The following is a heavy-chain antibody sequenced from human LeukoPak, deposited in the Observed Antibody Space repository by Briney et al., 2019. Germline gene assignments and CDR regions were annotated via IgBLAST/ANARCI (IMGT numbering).Heavy chain of an antibody. CDR2: IYYSGTT. J-gene: IGHJ4*02. D-gene: IGHD7-27*01. Sequence: PSETLSLACTVSGGSISNYYWNWIRQPPGKGLEWIGYIYYSGTTNYNPSLKSRVSMSVDTSKNQFSLKLSSVTAADTAVYYCATRKLGNDYWGQGTLVIVSS. V-gene: IGHV4-59*01. CDR1: GGSISNYY. CDR3: ATRKLGNDY.